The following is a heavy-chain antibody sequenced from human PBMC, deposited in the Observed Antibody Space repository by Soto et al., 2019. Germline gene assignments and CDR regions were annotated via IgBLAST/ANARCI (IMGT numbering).Heavy chain of an antibody. Sequence: GESLKISCKGSGYTFTSYWIGWVRQMPGKGLEWMRIIYPGDSNTRYSPSLQGQVTISVDKSISTAYLQWSSLKAMDTAMYYCARHAYDFWSGHPNPRYYYGMDVWGQGTTVTVSS. J-gene: IGHJ6*02. CDR2: IYPGDSNT. D-gene: IGHD3-3*01. V-gene: IGHV5-51*01. CDR1: GYTFTSYW. CDR3: ARHAYDFWSGHPNPRYYYGMDV.